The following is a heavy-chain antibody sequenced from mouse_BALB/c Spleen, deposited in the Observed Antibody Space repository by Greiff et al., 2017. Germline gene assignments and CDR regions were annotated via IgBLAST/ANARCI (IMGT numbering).Heavy chain of an antibody. CDR3: ARWLGSYAMDY. CDR1: GFTFSSYA. V-gene: IGHV5-6-5*01. D-gene: IGHD2-2*01. J-gene: IGHJ4*01. Sequence: EVKLMESGGGLVKPGGSLKLSRAASGFTFSSYAMSWVRQTPEKRLEWVASISSGGSTYYPDSVKGRFTISRDNARNILYLQMSSLRSEDTAMYYCARWLGSYAMDYWGQGTSVTVSS. CDR2: ISSGGST.